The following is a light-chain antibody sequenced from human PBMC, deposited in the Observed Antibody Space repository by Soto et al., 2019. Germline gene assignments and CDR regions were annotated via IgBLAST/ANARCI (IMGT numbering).Light chain of an antibody. Sequence: EXVXTXXPGTLXXXXXXXXXXXXXXXXXVGNNYLDWYQQKPGQAPRLLIYGASSRATVIPDRFSGSGSGTDFTLTISRLEPEDFAVYYCRQSATSPRTFGQGTKVEIK. CDR2: GAS. J-gene: IGKJ1*01. CDR3: RQSATSPRT. CDR1: XXVGNNY. V-gene: IGKV3-20*01.